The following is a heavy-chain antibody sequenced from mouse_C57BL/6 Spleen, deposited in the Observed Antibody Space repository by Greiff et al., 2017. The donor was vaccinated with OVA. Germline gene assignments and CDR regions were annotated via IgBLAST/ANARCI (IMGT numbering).Heavy chain of an antibody. Sequence: VQLQQSGPGLVQPSQSLSITYTVSGFSLTSYGVHWVRQSPGKGLEWLGVIWRGGSTDYNAAFMSRLSITKDNSKSQVFFKMNSLQADDTAIYYCAKDYGNYDDAMDYWGQGTSVTVSS. CDR2: IWRGGST. J-gene: IGHJ4*01. V-gene: IGHV2-5*01. D-gene: IGHD2-1*01. CDR1: GFSLTSYG. CDR3: AKDYGNYDDAMDY.